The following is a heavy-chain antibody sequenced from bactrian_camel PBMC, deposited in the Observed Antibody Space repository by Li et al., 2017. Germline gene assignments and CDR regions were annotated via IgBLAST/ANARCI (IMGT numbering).Heavy chain of an antibody. CDR3: ARGEIDFVY. Sequence: HVQLVESGGGSVQPGGSLRLSCAASGYTYSSICMGWFRQTPGKEREGVAAIYTRSGSTDYADSVKGRFTISQDNAKNTLYLQMNSLKTEDTGVYYCARGEIDFVYWGQGTQVTVS. D-gene: IGHD1*01. J-gene: IGHJ6*01. V-gene: IGHV3S1*01. CDR1: GYTYSSIC. CDR2: IYTRSGST.